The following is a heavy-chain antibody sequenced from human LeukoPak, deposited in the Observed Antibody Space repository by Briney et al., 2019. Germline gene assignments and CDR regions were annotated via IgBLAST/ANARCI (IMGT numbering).Heavy chain of an antibody. D-gene: IGHD2-2*01. CDR1: GFTFSSYA. J-gene: IGHJ6*02. V-gene: IGHV3-23*01. CDR2: ISGSGGST. CDR3: AKAAYCSSTSCSDEYYYYYYGMDV. Sequence: GGSLRLSCAASGFTFSSYAMSWVRQAPGKGLEWVSAISGSGGSTYYAYSVKGRFTISRDNSKNTLYLQMNSLRAEDTAVYYCAKAAYCSSTSCSDEYYYYYYGMDVWGQGTTVTVSS.